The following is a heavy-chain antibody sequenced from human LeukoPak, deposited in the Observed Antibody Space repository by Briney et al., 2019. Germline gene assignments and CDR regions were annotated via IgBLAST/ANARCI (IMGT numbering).Heavy chain of an antibody. CDR1: GYTFTAYY. CDR3: APTEAGTGFDY. V-gene: IGHV1-2*02. Sequence: ASVRVSCKASGYTFTAYYMHWVRQAPGQGLEWMGWINPNSGGTNYAQKFQGRVTMTRDTSISTAYMELSRLRPDDTAVYYCAPTEAGTGFDYWGQGALVTVSS. J-gene: IGHJ4*02. D-gene: IGHD6-19*01. CDR2: INPNSGGT.